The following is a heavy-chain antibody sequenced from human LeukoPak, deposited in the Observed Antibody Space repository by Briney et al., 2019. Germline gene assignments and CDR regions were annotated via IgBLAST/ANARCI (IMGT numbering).Heavy chain of an antibody. V-gene: IGHV3-21*01. CDR2: ISGSSGYI. CDR1: GFTFSSYS. D-gene: IGHD3-10*01. Sequence: GGSLRLSCAASGFTFSSYSMNWVRQAPGKGLEWDSSISGSSGYIYYADSVKGRFTISRDNAKNSLYLQMNSLRAEDTAVYYCASGFGEAKFDYWGQGTLVTVSS. J-gene: IGHJ4*02. CDR3: ASGFGEAKFDY.